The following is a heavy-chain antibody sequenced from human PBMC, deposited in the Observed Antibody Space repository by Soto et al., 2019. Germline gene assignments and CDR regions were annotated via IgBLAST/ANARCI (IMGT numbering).Heavy chain of an antibody. J-gene: IGHJ4*02. CDR2: MNPNSGNT. V-gene: IGHV1-8*01. D-gene: IGHD2-15*01. CDR3: AREVVLRSFDY. CDR1: GYTFTSYD. Sequence: QVQLVQSGAEVKKPGASVKVSCKASGYTFTSYDINWVRQATGQGLEWMGWMNPNSGNTAYAQKFQGRVTMTRNTPISPGYMELSNLRSGGTAVYYWAREVVLRSFDYWGQGTLVTVSS.